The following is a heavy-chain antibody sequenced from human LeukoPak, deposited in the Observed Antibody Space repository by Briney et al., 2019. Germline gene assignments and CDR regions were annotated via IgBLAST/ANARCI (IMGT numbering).Heavy chain of an antibody. CDR3: VRDGPLIRGVPYMDV. D-gene: IGHD3-10*01. V-gene: IGHV3-74*01. Sequence: GGSPRLSCAASGFTFTDYWMQWVRQVPGKGLEWVSRIDTEGGTSYADSVKGRFTISRDNAKNTLYLQMNSLRGDDTAVYYCVRDGPLIRGVPYMDVWGKGTTVAVSS. J-gene: IGHJ6*03. CDR1: GFTFTDYW. CDR2: IDTEGGT.